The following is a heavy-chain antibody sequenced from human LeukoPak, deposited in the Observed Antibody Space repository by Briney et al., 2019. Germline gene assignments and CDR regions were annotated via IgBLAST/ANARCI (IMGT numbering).Heavy chain of an antibody. CDR1: GLTFSSYG. CDR2: TSSDGKIK. V-gene: IGHV3-30*18. CDR3: AKKFAWAMNRQAGN. D-gene: IGHD1-14*01. Sequence: SGGSLRLSCSASGLTFSSYGMHWIRQAPGRGLEWVAGTSSDGKIKYYSDPVEGRFTISNDHSKNTVSLQLHSRRVHDRALFSSAKKFAWAMNRQAGNGGQRTLLIVSS. J-gene: IGHJ4*02.